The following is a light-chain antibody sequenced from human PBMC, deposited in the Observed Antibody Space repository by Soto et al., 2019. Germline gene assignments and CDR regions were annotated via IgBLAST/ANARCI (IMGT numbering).Light chain of an antibody. CDR2: DAS. CDR3: QQYNNWPPIT. Sequence: AIRMSQSPSSFSASTGDRVTITCRASQGISSYLAWYQQKPGKAPKLLIYDASSLESGVPSRFSGSGSGTEFTLTISSLQPEDFAVYYCQQYNNWPPITFGQGTRLDIK. V-gene: IGKV1-8*01. CDR1: QGISSY. J-gene: IGKJ5*01.